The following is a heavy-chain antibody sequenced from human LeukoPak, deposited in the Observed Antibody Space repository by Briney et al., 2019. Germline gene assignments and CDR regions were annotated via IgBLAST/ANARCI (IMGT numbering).Heavy chain of an antibody. D-gene: IGHD6-19*01. J-gene: IGHJ4*02. Sequence: GGSLRLSCAASGFTFSSYAMHWVRQAPGKGLEWVAVISYDGSNKYYADSVKGRFTISRDNSKNTLYLQMNSLRAEDTAVYYCASMAEAVAGTPIDYWGQGTLVTVSS. CDR2: ISYDGSNK. CDR1: GFTFSSYA. V-gene: IGHV3-30-3*01. CDR3: ASMAEAVAGTPIDY.